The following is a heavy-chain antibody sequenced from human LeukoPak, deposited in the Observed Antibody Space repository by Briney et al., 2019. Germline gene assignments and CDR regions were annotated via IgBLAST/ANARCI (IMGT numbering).Heavy chain of an antibody. D-gene: IGHD3-3*01. Sequence: GGSLRLSCAASGFTVSSNYMSWVRQAPGKGLEWVSVIYSGGSTYYADSVKGRFTISRDNSKNTLYLQMNSLRAEDTAVYYCAKVILEWLLFYWGQGTLVTVSS. J-gene: IGHJ4*02. V-gene: IGHV3-66*01. CDR3: AKVILEWLLFY. CDR2: IYSGGST. CDR1: GFTVSSNY.